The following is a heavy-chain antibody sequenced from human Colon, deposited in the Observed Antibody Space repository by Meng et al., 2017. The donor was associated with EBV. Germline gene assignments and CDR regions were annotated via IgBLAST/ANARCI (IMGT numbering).Heavy chain of an antibody. Sequence: QVQMREWGHGWVMPSGTLSLTCGVPVVSISRMSRWTWVARPPGEGLEGIGDIDDSGSTNYNPSLNSRISISLDKSKNHFSLKVNSVTAADTAVYYCARGKQDAWELLAYWGQGALVTVSS. CDR2: IDDSGST. CDR3: ARGKQDAWELLAY. J-gene: IGHJ4*02. D-gene: IGHD1-26*01. V-gene: IGHV4-4*02. CDR1: VVSISRMSR.